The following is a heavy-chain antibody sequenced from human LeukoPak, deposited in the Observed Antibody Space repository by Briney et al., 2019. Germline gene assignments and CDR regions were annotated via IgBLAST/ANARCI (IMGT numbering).Heavy chain of an antibody. CDR1: GGTFRSYT. Sequence: ASVKVSCKASGGTFRSYTISWVRQAPGQGLEWMGRIIPILGIANYAQKFQGRVTITADKSTSTAYMELSSLRSEDTAVYYCARDLGSQLWSDYWGQGTLVTVSS. CDR2: IIPILGIA. CDR3: ARDLGSQLWSDY. V-gene: IGHV1-69*04. D-gene: IGHD5-18*01. J-gene: IGHJ4*02.